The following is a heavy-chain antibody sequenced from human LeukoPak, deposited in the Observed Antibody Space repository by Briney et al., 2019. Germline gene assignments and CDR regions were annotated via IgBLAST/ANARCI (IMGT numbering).Heavy chain of an antibody. J-gene: IGHJ6*02. CDR1: GGSFSGYY. Sequence: KPSETLSLTCAVYGGSFSGYYWSWIRQPPGKGLEWIGYIYYSGSTNYNPSLKSRVTISVDTSKNQFSLKLSSVTAADTAVYYCARDTAMATPRHYYYYGMDVWGQGTTVTVSS. CDR3: ARDTAMATPRHYYYYGMDV. D-gene: IGHD5-18*01. CDR2: IYYSGST. V-gene: IGHV4-59*01.